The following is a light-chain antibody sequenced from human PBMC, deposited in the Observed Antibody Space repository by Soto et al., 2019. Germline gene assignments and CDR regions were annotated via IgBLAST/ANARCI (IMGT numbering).Light chain of an antibody. V-gene: IGKV1-5*03. Sequence: DIQMTQSPSTLSASVVDRVTITCRASQSISSWLAWYQQKPGKAPKLLIYKASSLEGGVPSRFSGSGSGTEFTLTISSLQPDDFATYYCQQYNSYWTFGQGTKVDI. CDR1: QSISSW. J-gene: IGKJ1*01. CDR3: QQYNSYWT. CDR2: KAS.